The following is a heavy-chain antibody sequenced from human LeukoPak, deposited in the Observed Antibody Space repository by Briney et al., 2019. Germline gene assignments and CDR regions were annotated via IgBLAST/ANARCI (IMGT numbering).Heavy chain of an antibody. V-gene: IGHV4-61*02. CDR3: ARDWSVTGWSDP. CDR1: GGSISSGSYY. D-gene: IGHD7-27*01. CDR2: IYTSGST. J-gene: IGHJ5*02. Sequence: PSETLSLTCTVSGGSISSGSYYWSWIRQPAGKGLEWIGRIYTSGSTNYNPSLKSRVTISVDTSKNQFSLKLTSVTAAETAVYYCARDWSVTGWSDPWGQGTLVTVSS.